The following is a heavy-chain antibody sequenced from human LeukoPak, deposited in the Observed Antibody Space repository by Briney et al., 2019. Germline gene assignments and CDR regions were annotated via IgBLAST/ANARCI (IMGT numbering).Heavy chain of an antibody. CDR3: AKEGGISSSGWYYFDY. CDR2: ISYDGSNK. Sequence: GGSLRLSCAASGFTFSSYVMHWVRQAPGKGLEWVAVISYDGSNKYYADSVKGRFTISRDNSKNTLYLQMNSLRAEDTAVYYCAKEGGISSSGWYYFDYWGQGTLVTVSS. J-gene: IGHJ4*02. D-gene: IGHD6-19*01. V-gene: IGHV3-30*18. CDR1: GFTFSSYV.